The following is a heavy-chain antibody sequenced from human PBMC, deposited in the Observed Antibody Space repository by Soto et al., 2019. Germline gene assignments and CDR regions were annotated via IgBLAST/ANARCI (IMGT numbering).Heavy chain of an antibody. CDR1: GASIAGGSYY. J-gene: IGHJ6*02. Sequence: QVQLRESGPGLVKPSQTLLLTCSVSGASIAGGSYYWSWLRQPPGKGLEWIGYIPSRGRPFYHPSLASRSTISSDTSKNQFSLKLSSVTAADTAVYYCARDNILGILYGGMDVWGQGTTVTVSS. CDR2: IPSRGRP. D-gene: IGHD3-3*01. CDR3: ARDNILGILYGGMDV. V-gene: IGHV4-30-4*01.